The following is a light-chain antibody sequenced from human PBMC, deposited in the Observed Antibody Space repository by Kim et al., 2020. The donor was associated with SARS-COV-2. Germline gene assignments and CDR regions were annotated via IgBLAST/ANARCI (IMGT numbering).Light chain of an antibody. V-gene: IGLV3-1*01. CDR2: QDS. CDR1: KLGDKY. CDR3: PAWASSTAV. J-gene: IGLJ3*02. Sequence: SYELTQPPSVSVSPGQTASITCSGDKLGDKYACWYQQKPGQSPVLVIYQDSKRPSGIPERFSGSNSGNTATLNISGTQAMDEADYYCPAWASSTAVFGGG.